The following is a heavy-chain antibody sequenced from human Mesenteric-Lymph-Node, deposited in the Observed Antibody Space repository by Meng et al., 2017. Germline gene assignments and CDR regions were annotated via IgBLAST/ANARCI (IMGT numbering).Heavy chain of an antibody. CDR1: GYTFTSYG. CDR3: ARPKGYYYDSSGYSDFDY. Sequence: SVKVSCKASGYTFTSYGISWVRQAPGQGLEWMGGIIPIFGTANYAQKFQGRVTITADESTSTAYMELSSLRSEDTAVYYCARPKGYYYDSSGYSDFDYWGQGSLVTVSS. J-gene: IGHJ4*02. CDR2: IIPIFGTA. D-gene: IGHD3-22*01. V-gene: IGHV1-69*13.